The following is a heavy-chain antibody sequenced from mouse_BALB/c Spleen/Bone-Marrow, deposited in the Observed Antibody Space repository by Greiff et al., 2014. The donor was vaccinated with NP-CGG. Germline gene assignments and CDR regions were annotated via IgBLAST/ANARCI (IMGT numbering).Heavy chain of an antibody. CDR3: AGFGITKEEGYYYAMDY. CDR2: IDPANGNT. Sequence: VQLQQSGAELVKPGASVKLSCTASGFNIKDTYMHWVKQRPEQGLEWIGRIDPANGNTKYDPKFQGKATITADTSSNTAYLQLSSLTSEDTAVYYCAGFGITKEEGYYYAMDYWGQGTSVTVSP. V-gene: IGHV14-3*02. CDR1: GFNIKDTY. J-gene: IGHJ4*01. D-gene: IGHD2-4*01.